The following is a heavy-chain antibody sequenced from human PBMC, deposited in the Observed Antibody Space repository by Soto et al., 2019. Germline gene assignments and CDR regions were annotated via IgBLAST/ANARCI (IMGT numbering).Heavy chain of an antibody. V-gene: IGHV1-18*01. Sequence: QVQLVQSGAEVKKPGASVKVSCKASGYTFTSYGISWVRQAPGQGLEWMGWISAYNGNTNYAQKLQGRVTMTTDTSTSTASMELRSLRSDDTAASYCARARGAYGMDVWGQGTTVTVSS. CDR1: GYTFTSYG. J-gene: IGHJ6*02. CDR3: ARARGAYGMDV. CDR2: ISAYNGNT.